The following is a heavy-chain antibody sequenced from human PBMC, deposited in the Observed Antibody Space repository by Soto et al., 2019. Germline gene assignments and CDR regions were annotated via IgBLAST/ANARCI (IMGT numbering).Heavy chain of an antibody. Sequence: EVQLVESGGGLVQPGGSLRLSCAASGFTFSGYNMNWVRQAPGKGLAWVSYISSTNSTKYYADSVKGRFTISRDNPKNSLYLQMNSLRDEDTAVYYCARDRGDCVSPSCYLFDPWGQGTLVTVSS. CDR3: ARDRGDCVSPSCYLFDP. D-gene: IGHD2-2*03. CDR2: ISSTNSTK. V-gene: IGHV3-48*02. J-gene: IGHJ5*02. CDR1: GFTFSGYN.